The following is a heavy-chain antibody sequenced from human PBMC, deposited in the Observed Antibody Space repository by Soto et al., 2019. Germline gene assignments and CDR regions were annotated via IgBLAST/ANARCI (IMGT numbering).Heavy chain of an antibody. V-gene: IGHV1-18*01. CDR2: ISAYNGNT. Sequence: QVQLVQSGAEVKKPGASVKVSCTASGYTFTSYGISWVRQAPGQGLEWMGWISAYNGNTNYAQKLQGRVTMTTDTSTSTADMELRSLRSDDTAVYYGARSLWKQLDPDDAIDIWGQGTKVTVSS. D-gene: IGHD6-6*01. J-gene: IGHJ3*02. CDR1: GYTFTSYG. CDR3: ARSLWKQLDPDDAIDI.